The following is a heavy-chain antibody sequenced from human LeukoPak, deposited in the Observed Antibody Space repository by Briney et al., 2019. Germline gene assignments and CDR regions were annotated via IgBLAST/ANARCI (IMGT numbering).Heavy chain of an antibody. CDR2: SDPEDGET. D-gene: IGHD3-10*01. J-gene: IGHJ4*02. CDR3: ARDSGERGSGSYLIAY. V-gene: IGHV1-24*01. Sequence: ASVKVSCKVSGYTLTELSMHWVRQAPGKGLEWMGGSDPEDGETIYAQKFQGRVTMTRDTSISTAYMELSRLRSDDTAVYYCARDSGERGSGSYLIAYWGQGTLVTVSS. CDR1: GYTLTELS.